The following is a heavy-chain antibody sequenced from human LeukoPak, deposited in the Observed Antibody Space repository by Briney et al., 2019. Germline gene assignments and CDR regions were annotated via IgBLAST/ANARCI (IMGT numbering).Heavy chain of an antibody. CDR1: GGSISSYY. J-gene: IGHJ5*02. CDR2: IYYSGST. D-gene: IGHD6-19*01. V-gene: IGHV4-59*01. Sequence: SETLSLTCTVSGGSISSYYWSWIRQPPGKGLEWIGYIYYSGSTNYNPSLKSRVTISVDTSKNQFSLKLSSVTAADTAMYYCARAVAGTGGNWFDPWGQGTLVTVSS. CDR3: ARAVAGTGGNWFDP.